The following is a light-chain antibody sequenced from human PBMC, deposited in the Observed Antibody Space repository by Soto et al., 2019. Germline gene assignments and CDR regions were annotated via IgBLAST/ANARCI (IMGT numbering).Light chain of an antibody. Sequence: QSVLTQPASVSGSPGQSITISCTGTSSDVGGYNYVSWYQQHPGKAPKLMIYDVSNRPSGVSNRFSGSKSGHTASLTISGLQAEDEADYYCSSYASSSPPYVFGAGTKVTVL. CDR1: SSDVGGYNY. CDR3: SSYASSSPPYV. J-gene: IGLJ1*01. CDR2: DVS. V-gene: IGLV2-14*01.